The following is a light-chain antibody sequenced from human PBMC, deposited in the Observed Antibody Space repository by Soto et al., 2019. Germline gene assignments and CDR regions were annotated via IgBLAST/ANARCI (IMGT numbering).Light chain of an antibody. CDR3: QKYDAAPFT. CDR2: AAS. V-gene: IGKV1-27*01. J-gene: IGKJ3*01. Sequence: DVQMTQSPSYMSASVGDTVTITCRASQGIAFYLAWFQQRPGKAPNLLISAASNLQSGVPSRFSGSGSGTYFTLTISSLQPEDVATYYCQKYDAAPFTFGPGTRV. CDR1: QGIAFY.